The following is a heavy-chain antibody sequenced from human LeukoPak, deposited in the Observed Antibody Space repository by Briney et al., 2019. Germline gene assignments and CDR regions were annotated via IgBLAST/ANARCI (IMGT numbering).Heavy chain of an antibody. CDR1: GFTFSSYS. Sequence: PGGSLRLSCAASGFTFSSYSMNWVRQAPGKGLEWVSSISSSSSYIYYADSVKGRFTISRDNAKNSLYLQMNSLRAEDTAVYYCARDPLTQYYFDYWGQGTLVTVPS. V-gene: IGHV3-21*01. J-gene: IGHJ4*02. CDR2: ISSSSSYI. CDR3: ARDPLTQYYFDY. D-gene: IGHD4-4*01.